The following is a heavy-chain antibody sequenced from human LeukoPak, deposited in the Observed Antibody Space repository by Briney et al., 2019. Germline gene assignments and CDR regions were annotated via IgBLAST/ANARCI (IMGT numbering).Heavy chain of an antibody. Sequence: SETLSLTCTVSGGSISSYYWSWIRQPAGKGLEWIGRIYTSGSTNYNPSLKSRVTISVDTSKNQFSLKLSSVTAADTAVYYCARVRVVPAAKGWFDPWGQGTLVTVSS. D-gene: IGHD2-2*01. CDR3: ARVRVVPAAKGWFDP. CDR2: IYTSGST. V-gene: IGHV4-4*07. J-gene: IGHJ5*02. CDR1: GGSISSYY.